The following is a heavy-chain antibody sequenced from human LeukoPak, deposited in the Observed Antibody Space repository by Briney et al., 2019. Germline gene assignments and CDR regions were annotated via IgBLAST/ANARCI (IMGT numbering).Heavy chain of an antibody. CDR2: LTGSGGYT. Sequence: QPGGSLRLSCAASGFTFSSYAMTWVRQAPGKGLEWVSTLTGSGGYTYYADSVKGRFTISRDNSKNTLFLRMNSLRAEDTAVYFCAKQSLYDSSGHFHYWGQGTLVTVSS. J-gene: IGHJ4*02. V-gene: IGHV3-23*01. CDR3: AKQSLYDSSGHFHY. D-gene: IGHD3-22*01. CDR1: GFTFSSYA.